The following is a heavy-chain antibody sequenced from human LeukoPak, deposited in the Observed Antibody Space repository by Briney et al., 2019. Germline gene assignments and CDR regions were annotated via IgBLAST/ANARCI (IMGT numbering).Heavy chain of an antibody. CDR3: ARGSDFWSADY. CDR1: GGSISSYY. Sequence: PETLSLTCTVSGGSISSYYWSWIRQPPGKGLEWIGYIYYSGSTNYNPSLKSRVTISVDTSKNQFSLKLSSVTAADTAVYYCARGSDFWSADYWGQGTLVTVSS. CDR2: IYYSGST. D-gene: IGHD3-3*01. V-gene: IGHV4-59*08. J-gene: IGHJ4*02.